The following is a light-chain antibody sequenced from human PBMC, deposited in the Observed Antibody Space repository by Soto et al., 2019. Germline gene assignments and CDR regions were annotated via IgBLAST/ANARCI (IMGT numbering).Light chain of an antibody. CDR2: GVT. V-gene: IGLV2-14*03. Sequence: QSALTQPASVSGSPGQSITISCTGTSSDVGGYNYVSWYQHHPGKAPELIIYGVTNRPSGASLRFSGSKSGNTASLTISGLQAEDDADYYCTSYTSTGAPVVFGGGTKLTVL. CDR3: TSYTSTGAPVV. CDR1: SSDVGGYNY. J-gene: IGLJ2*01.